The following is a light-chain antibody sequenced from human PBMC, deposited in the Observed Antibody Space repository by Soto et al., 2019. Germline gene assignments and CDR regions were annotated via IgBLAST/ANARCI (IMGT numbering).Light chain of an antibody. CDR3: QQYDRPPYT. J-gene: IGKJ2*01. Sequence: DIQMTQSPSSLSATVGDRVTIKCQASQDISRYLNWYQQKPGKAPKLLIYDASNMEREVPSRFSGSGSGTDFSLTISSLQPEDIAIYYCQQYDRPPYTFGQGTKWIS. CDR1: QDISRY. CDR2: DAS. V-gene: IGKV1-33*01.